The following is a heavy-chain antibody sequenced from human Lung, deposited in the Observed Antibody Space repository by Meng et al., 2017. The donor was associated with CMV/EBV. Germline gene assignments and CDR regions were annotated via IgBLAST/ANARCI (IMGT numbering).Heavy chain of an antibody. J-gene: IGHJ4*01. CDR2: MYSGGSST. CDR1: GFTFSRYG. D-gene: IGHD2-2*01. Sequence: GEXXKISCAASGFTFSRYGMSWVRQAPGKGLEWVSVMYSGGSSTFYADSVQGRFTISRDESKNTLYLQMNSLRAEDTALYYCAKCSSTSCRYFDYWGQGTXVPVSS. CDR3: AKCSSTSCRYFDY. V-gene: IGHV3-23*03.